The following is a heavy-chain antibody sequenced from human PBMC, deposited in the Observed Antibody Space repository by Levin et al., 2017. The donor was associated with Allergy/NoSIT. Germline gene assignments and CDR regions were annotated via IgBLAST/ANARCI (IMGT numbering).Heavy chain of an antibody. CDR3: AKGYIVASILGSDY. D-gene: IGHD5-12*01. Sequence: GESLKISCAASGFTFSSYGLHWVRQAPGKGLEWVAVISYDGTNKYYADSVKGRFTISRDNSKNTLYLQMNSLRAEDTAVYDCAKGYIVASILGSDYWGQGTLVTVSS. V-gene: IGHV3-30*18. CDR2: ISYDGTNK. CDR1: GFTFSSYG. J-gene: IGHJ4*02.